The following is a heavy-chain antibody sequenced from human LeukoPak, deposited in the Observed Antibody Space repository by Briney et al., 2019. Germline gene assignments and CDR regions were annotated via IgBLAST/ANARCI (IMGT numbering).Heavy chain of an antibody. Sequence: ASVKVSCKATGYTFTSYGISWVRQAPGQGLEWMGWISSNSDNTNYAQKLQGRVTMTTDTSTSTAYMELRSLRSDDTALYFCARGWGFIKVIADYWGQGTLVTVSS. CDR2: ISSNSDNT. V-gene: IGHV1-18*01. CDR1: GYTFTSYG. J-gene: IGHJ4*02. D-gene: IGHD3-10*01. CDR3: ARGWGFIKVIADY.